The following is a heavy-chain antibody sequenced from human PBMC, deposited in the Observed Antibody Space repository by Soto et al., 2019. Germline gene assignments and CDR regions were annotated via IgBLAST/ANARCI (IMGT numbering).Heavy chain of an antibody. D-gene: IGHD6-13*01. CDR1: GYTFTSYD. Sequence: QVQLVQSGAEVKKSGASVKVSCKASGYTFTSYDINWVRQATGQGLEWMGWMNPNSGNTGYAQKFXGXVSXTRNTSITIAYMELSSLRYEDTAVYYSARERSAASTGWFDPWGQGTLVNVSS. CDR3: ARERSAASTGWFDP. J-gene: IGHJ5*02. V-gene: IGHV1-8*01. CDR2: MNPNSGNT.